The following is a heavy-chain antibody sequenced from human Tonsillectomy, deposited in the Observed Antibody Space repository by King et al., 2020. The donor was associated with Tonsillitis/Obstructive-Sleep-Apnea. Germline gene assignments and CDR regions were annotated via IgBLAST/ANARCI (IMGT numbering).Heavy chain of an antibody. J-gene: IGHJ2*01. D-gene: IGHD6-13*01. Sequence: VQLVESGGGLVQPGGSLRLSCAASGFTFSRYWMHWVRQAPGKGLVWVSRINSDGSSTTYADSTTYADSVKGRFTISRDNAKNTPYLQMNSLRAEDTDVYYCARTEYSNNDWYFDLWGRGTLVTVSS. CDR1: GFTFSRYW. CDR3: ARTEYSNNDWYFDL. CDR2: INSDGSSTTYADST. V-gene: IGHV3-74*01.